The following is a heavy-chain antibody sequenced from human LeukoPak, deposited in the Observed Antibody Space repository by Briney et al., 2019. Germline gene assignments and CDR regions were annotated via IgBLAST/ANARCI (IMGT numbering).Heavy chain of an antibody. J-gene: IGHJ4*02. D-gene: IGHD7-27*01. CDR3: ARDRTGEDDY. CDR1: GFTFSSYW. CDR2: IKQDGSEK. Sequence: GGSLRLSCAASGFTFSSYWTSWVRQAPGKGLEWVANIKQDGSEKYYVDSVKGRFTISRDNAKNSLYLQMNSLRAEDTAVYYCARDRTGEDDYWGQGTLVTVSS. V-gene: IGHV3-7*01.